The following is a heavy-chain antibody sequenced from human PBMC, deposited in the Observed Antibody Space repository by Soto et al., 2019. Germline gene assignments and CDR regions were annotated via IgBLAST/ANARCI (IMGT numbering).Heavy chain of an antibody. D-gene: IGHD6-13*01. CDR2: IFYSGTT. CDR3: ARGLASAYDSSYDMDV. Sequence: QVQLQESGPGLVKPSETLSLTCTVSGSSITRYSWNWIRQSPGKGLVWVGHIFYSGTTSYNPSLRSLVSILIDPTKNHFFLKVTSVTAAETAIYYCARGLASAYDSSYDMDVGGQGTTVTVSS. V-gene: IGHV4-59*01. CDR1: GSSITRYS. J-gene: IGHJ6*02.